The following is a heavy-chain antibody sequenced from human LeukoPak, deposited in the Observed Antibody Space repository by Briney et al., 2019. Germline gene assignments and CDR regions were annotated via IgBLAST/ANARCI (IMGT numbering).Heavy chain of an antibody. CDR1: GGSMSSYY. CDR3: ARDDFWSGYYGGLDV. J-gene: IGHJ6*04. CDR2: IHSSGST. V-gene: IGHV4-59*12. D-gene: IGHD3-3*01. Sequence: TPSETLSLTCTVSGGSMSSYYWNWIRQPPGKGLEWIGYIHSSGSTKYNPSLKSRVTISVDTSKKQISLKLSSVTAADTAVYYCARDDFWSGYYGGLDVWGKGTTVTVSS.